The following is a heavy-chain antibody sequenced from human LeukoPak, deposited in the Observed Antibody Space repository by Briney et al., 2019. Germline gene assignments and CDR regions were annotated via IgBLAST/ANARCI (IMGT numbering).Heavy chain of an antibody. CDR3: SRGLVYSSGYDYGSDV. CDR2: IYYSGST. CDR1: GGSVSSGSYY. V-gene: IGHV4-61*01. D-gene: IGHD6-19*01. J-gene: IGHJ6*02. Sequence: SETLSLTCTVSGGSVSSGSYYWSWIRQPPGKGLEWIGYIYYSGSTNYNPSLKSRVTMSLDTSKNQISLELTSVTAADTAVYYCSRGLVYSSGYDYGSDVWGQGTTVTVSS.